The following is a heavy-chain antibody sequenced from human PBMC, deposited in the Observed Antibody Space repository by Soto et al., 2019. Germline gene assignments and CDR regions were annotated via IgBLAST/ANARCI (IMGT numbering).Heavy chain of an antibody. CDR3: TTAFEY. V-gene: IGHV3-74*01. CDR2: INNDGSGT. Sequence: EVQLAESGGGLVQPGGSLRLSCAASGFTFTNYWMNWVRQVPGKGLVWVSRINNDGSGTSYADSVKGRFTISRDNAKNTLSLQMNSLRAEDTAVYYCTTAFEYWGQGALVTVSS. J-gene: IGHJ4*02. CDR1: GFTFTNYW.